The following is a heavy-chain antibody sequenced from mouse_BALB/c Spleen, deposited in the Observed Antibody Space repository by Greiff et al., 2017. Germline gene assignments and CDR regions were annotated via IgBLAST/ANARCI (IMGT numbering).Heavy chain of an antibody. CDR2: IDPANGNT. V-gene: IGHV14-3*02. J-gene: IGHJ4*01. D-gene: IGHD2-2*01. CDR3: GRAGYDPYYYAMDY. Sequence: EVKLQESGAELVKPGASVKLSCTASGFNIKDTYMHWVKQRPEQGLEWIGRIDPANGNTKYDPKFQGKATITADTSSNTAYLQLSSLTSEDTAVYYCGRAGYDPYYYAMDYWGQGTSVTVSS. CDR1: GFNIKDTY.